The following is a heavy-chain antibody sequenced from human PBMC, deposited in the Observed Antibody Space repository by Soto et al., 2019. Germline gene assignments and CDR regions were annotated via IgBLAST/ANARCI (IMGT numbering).Heavy chain of an antibody. CDR2: ISSSGITT. V-gene: IGHV3-48*03. CDR3: ARYGTRADW. Sequence: SGGSLRLSCEASGFNFRNFEMNWVRKAPGKGLEWISYISSSGITTYYVDFAEGRFTISRDNAKESLYLHLNSLRVDDTAVYYCARYGTRADWWGLGTQVTVSS. J-gene: IGHJ4*02. CDR1: GFNFRNFE. D-gene: IGHD1-1*01.